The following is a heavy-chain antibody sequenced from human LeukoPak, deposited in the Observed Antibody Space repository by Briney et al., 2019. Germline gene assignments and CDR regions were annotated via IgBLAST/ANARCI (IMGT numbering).Heavy chain of an antibody. CDR2: INPNSGGT. J-gene: IGHJ5*02. D-gene: IGHD2-2*01. CDR1: GYTFTGYY. V-gene: IGHV1-2*02. Sequence: ASVKVSCKASGYTFTGYYMHWVRQAPGQGLGWMGWINPNSGGTNYAQKFQGRVTMTRDTSISTAYMELSRLRSDDTAVYYCARDDGSTGDWFDPWGQGTLVTVSS. CDR3: ARDDGSTGDWFDP.